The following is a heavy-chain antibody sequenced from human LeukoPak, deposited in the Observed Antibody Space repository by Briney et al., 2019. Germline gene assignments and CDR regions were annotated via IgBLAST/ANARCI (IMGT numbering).Heavy chain of an antibody. J-gene: IGHJ3*02. CDR1: GFTFSSYW. CDR3: ASSTYSGSHWDAFDI. Sequence: GGSLRLSCAASGFTFSSYWMHWVRQAPGKGLVWVSRIDSHGSSTSYADSVKGRFTISRDNAKNTLFLQMNSLRAEDTAIYYCASSTYSGSHWDAFDIWGQGTMVTVSS. V-gene: IGHV3-74*01. CDR2: IDSHGSST. D-gene: IGHD1-26*01.